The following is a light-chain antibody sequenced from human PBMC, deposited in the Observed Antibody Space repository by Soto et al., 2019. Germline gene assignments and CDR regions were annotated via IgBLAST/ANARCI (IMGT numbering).Light chain of an antibody. CDR1: QSVSSSH. J-gene: IGKJ4*01. CDR2: GAS. Sequence: EIVLTQSPGTLSLSPGERATLSCRASQSVSSSHLAWYQQKPGQAPRLLIYGASSRATGIPDRFSGSGSGTDFTLTISRLEPEDFVVYYCQQYGSSPPLTFGGGTKVGIK. CDR3: QQYGSSPPLT. V-gene: IGKV3-20*01.